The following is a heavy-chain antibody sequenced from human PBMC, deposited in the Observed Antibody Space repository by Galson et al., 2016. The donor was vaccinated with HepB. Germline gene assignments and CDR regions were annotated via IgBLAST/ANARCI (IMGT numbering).Heavy chain of an antibody. D-gene: IGHD1-1*01. Sequence: PALVKPTQTLTLTCTFSGFSLNSGGEAVGWLRQPPGKALEWLALIHWDDDKRYSPSLRGRLTITKDTSKNQVVLTMTNMDPVDTATYRCAHSRGYFDFWGQGTLVIVSS. CDR3: AHSRGYFDF. CDR2: IHWDDDK. CDR1: GFSLNSGGEA. V-gene: IGHV2-5*02. J-gene: IGHJ4*02.